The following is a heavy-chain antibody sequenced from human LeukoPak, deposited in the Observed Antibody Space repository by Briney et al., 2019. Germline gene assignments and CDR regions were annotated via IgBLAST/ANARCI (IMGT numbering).Heavy chain of an antibody. CDR1: GGSISTSNYY. Sequence: SETLSLTCTVSGGSISTSNYYWGWIRQPPGKGLEWIGNIFYSGSTYYSPSLKSRVTISLDTSKNQFSLKLSSVTAADTAVYYCARDARIQLWLYDYWGQGTLVTVPS. V-gene: IGHV4-39*07. CDR3: ARDARIQLWLYDY. CDR2: IFYSGST. D-gene: IGHD5-18*01. J-gene: IGHJ4*02.